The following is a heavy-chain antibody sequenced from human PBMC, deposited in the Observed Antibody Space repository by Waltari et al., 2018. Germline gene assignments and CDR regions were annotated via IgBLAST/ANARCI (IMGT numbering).Heavy chain of an antibody. V-gene: IGHV4-38-2*02. J-gene: IGHJ5*02. CDR3: ARDVYSSSWYNWFDP. CDR1: GYSISSGYY. CDR2: IYHSGST. Sequence: QVQLQESGPGLVKPSETLSLTCTVSGYSISSGYYWGWIRQPPGKVLGWIGSIYHSGSTYYNPSLKSRVTISVDTSKNQFSLKLSSVTAADTAVYYCARDVYSSSWYNWFDPWGQGTLVTVSS. D-gene: IGHD6-13*01.